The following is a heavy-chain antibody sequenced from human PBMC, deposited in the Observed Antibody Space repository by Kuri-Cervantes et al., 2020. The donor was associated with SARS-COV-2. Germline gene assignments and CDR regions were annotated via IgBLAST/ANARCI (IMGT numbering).Heavy chain of an antibody. J-gene: IGHJ5*02. CDR3: ARSGGITMVQGVTWDWFDP. D-gene: IGHD3-10*01. CDR1: GYTFTSYY. V-gene: IGHV1-46*01. Sequence: ASVKVSCKASGYTFTSYYMHWVRQAPGQGLEWMGIINPSGGSTSYAQKFQGRVTMTRDTSISTAYMELSRLRSDDTAVYYCARSGGITMVQGVTWDWFDPWGQGTLVTVSS. CDR2: INPSGGST.